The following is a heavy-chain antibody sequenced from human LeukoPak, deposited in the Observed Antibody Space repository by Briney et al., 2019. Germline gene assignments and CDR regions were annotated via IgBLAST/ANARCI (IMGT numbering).Heavy chain of an antibody. CDR3: ARHAGIASSGAYDI. J-gene: IGHJ3*02. D-gene: IGHD6-13*01. CDR1: GYSFTNYW. CDR2: IYPGDSHI. V-gene: IGHV5-51*01. Sequence: GESLKISCKGSGYSFTNYWIGWVRQMPGKGLEWMGIIYPGDSHIRYSPAFQGQVTISADKSISTAYLQWSSLKASDTAMCYCARHAGIASSGAYDIWGQGTMVTVSS.